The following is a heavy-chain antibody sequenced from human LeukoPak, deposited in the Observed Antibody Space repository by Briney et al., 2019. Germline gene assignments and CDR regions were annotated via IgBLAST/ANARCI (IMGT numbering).Heavy chain of an antibody. CDR1: GGTFSSYT. Sequence: GASVKVSCKASGGTFSSYTTSWVRQAPGQGLEWMGRIIPILGIANYAQKFQGRVTITADKSTSTAYMELSSLRSEDTAVYYCATRIGGNSDWYFDLWGRGTLVTVSS. J-gene: IGHJ2*01. V-gene: IGHV1-69*02. CDR3: ATRIGGNSDWYFDL. D-gene: IGHD4-23*01. CDR2: IIPILGIA.